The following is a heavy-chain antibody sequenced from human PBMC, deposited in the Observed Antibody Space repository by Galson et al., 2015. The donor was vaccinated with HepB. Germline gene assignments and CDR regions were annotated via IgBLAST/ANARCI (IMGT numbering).Heavy chain of an antibody. CDR3: ARKYFYYYYMDV. CDR2: INTASRNP. Sequence: VSCKASGYSFTSYAINWVRQAPGQGLEWMGWINTASRNPTYAQGFTGRFVFSMDTSVSTAYLQISSLQAEDSAVYYCARKYFYYYYMDVWGKGTAVTVSS. CDR1: GYSFTSYA. V-gene: IGHV7-4-1*02. J-gene: IGHJ6*03.